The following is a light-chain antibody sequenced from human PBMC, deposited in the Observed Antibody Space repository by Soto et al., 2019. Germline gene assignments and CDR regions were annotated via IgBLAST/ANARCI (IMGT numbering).Light chain of an antibody. CDR1: QSISSW. V-gene: IGKV1-5*01. CDR2: DAS. CDR3: QQYNTYPWT. Sequence: DIQMTQSPATLSASVGDRVTITGRASQSISSWLAWYQQKPGKVPKLLIDDASSLESGVPSRFSGSGSGTEFTLTISSLQPDDFATYYCQQYNTYPWTFGQGTKVDIK. J-gene: IGKJ1*01.